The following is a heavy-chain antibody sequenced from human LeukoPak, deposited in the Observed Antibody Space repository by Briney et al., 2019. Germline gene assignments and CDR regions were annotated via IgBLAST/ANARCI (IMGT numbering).Heavy chain of an antibody. CDR3: ARQSDDYDSSGYYHTIDY. CDR1: GGSISSSSYY. D-gene: IGHD3-22*01. V-gene: IGHV4-39*01. Sequence: PSETLSLTCTVSGGSISSSSYYWGWIRQPPGKGLEWIGSIYYSGSTYYNPSLKSRVTISVDTSKKQFSLRLSSVTAADTAVYYCARQSDDYDSSGYYHTIDYWGQGTLVTVSS. J-gene: IGHJ4*02. CDR2: IYYSGST.